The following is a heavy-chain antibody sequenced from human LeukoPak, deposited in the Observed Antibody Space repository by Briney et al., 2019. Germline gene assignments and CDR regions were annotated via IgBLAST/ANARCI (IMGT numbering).Heavy chain of an antibody. J-gene: IGHJ5*02. CDR1: GGSISSYY. Sequence: SETLSLTCTVSGGSISSYYWSWIRQPPGKGLEWIGYIYYSGSTNYNPSLKSRVTISVDTSKNQFSLKLSSVTAADTAVYYCARSRYYYDSSGYYMEATHNWFDHWGQGTLVTVSS. D-gene: IGHD3-22*01. CDR2: IYYSGST. V-gene: IGHV4-59*01. CDR3: ARSRYYYDSSGYYMEATHNWFDH.